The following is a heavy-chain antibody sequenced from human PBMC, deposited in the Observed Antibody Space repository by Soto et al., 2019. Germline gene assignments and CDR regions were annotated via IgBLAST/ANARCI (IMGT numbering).Heavy chain of an antibody. CDR2: ISAYNGNT. D-gene: IGHD4-17*01. Sequence: GASVKVSCKASGYTFTSYGISWVRQAPGQGLEWMGWISAYNGNTNYAQKLQGRVTMTTDTSTSTAYMELRSLRSDDTAVYYCARDRGYGDYVGLGYYYYYYGMDVWGQGTTVTVPS. CDR1: GYTFTSYG. V-gene: IGHV1-18*01. J-gene: IGHJ6*02. CDR3: ARDRGYGDYVGLGYYYYYYGMDV.